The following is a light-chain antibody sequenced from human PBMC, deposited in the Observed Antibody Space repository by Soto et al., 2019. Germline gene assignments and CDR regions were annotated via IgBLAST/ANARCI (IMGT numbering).Light chain of an antibody. CDR3: LQHKSWPFT. CDR1: QSVSSS. Sequence: EIVMTQSPATLSVSPGERATLSCRASQSVSSSLAWFQQKPGQAPRLLIYAASARATRIAARLSGSGSGTEFTLTISSLQSEDFAVYYCLQHKSWPFTFGQGTKLEIK. J-gene: IGKJ2*01. CDR2: AAS. V-gene: IGKV3-15*01.